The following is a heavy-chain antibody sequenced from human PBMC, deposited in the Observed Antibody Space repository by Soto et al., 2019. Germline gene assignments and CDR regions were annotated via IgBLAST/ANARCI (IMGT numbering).Heavy chain of an antibody. CDR1: GFTFSDYY. CDR2: ISSSGSTI. CDR3: ASWDTAMVSYYGMDV. Sequence: QVQLVESGGGLVKPGGSLRLSCAASGFTFSDYYMSWIRQAPGKGLEWVSYISSSGSTIYYADSVKGRFTISRDNAKNALDLQMNSLRAEDTAVYYCASWDTAMVSYYGMDVWGQGTTVTVSS. J-gene: IGHJ6*02. D-gene: IGHD5-18*01. V-gene: IGHV3-11*01.